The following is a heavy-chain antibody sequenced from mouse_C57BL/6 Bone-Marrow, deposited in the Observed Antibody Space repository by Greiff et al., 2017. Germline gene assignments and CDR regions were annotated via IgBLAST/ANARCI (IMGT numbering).Heavy chain of an antibody. Sequence: EVKLVESGGDLVKPGGSLKLSCAASGFTFSSYGMSWVRQTPDKRLEWVATISSGGSYTYYPDSVKGRFTISRDNAKNTLYLQMSSMKSEDTAMYYCARLYDYDSSYAMDYWGQGTSVTVSS. V-gene: IGHV5-6*01. J-gene: IGHJ4*01. D-gene: IGHD2-4*01. CDR3: ARLYDYDSSYAMDY. CDR2: ISSGGSYT. CDR1: GFTFSSYG.